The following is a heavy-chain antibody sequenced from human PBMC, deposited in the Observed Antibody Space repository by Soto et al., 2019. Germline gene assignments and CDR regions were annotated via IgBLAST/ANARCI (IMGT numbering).Heavy chain of an antibody. CDR2: IIPIFGTA. Sequence: QVQLVQSGAEVKKPGSSVKVSCKASAGTFSSYSINWVRQAPGQGLEWMGGIIPIFGTADYAQKFQGRVTITADESTTTAYMELSSLRSEDTAVYYCARLMASGYYANYYYYGMDAWGQGTTVTVSS. V-gene: IGHV1-69*12. J-gene: IGHJ6*02. CDR3: ARLMASGYYANYYYYGMDA. CDR1: AGTFSSYS. D-gene: IGHD3-3*01.